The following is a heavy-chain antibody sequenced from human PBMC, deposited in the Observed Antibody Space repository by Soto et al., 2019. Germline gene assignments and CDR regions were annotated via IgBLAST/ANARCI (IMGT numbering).Heavy chain of an antibody. D-gene: IGHD3-16*01. V-gene: IGHV3-15*01. CDR2: IKSKSDGGTI. Sequence: EVQLVESGGGLVKPGGSLRLSCAASGFSFSKAWMSWVRQAPGKGLEWVGRIKSKSDGGTINYAAPVEGRFTISRDDSKNTLYLQMNSLKSDDTAFYYCTADRRQEAPTCLDPWGQGTLVTVSS. CDR3: TADRRQEAPTCLDP. J-gene: IGHJ5*02. CDR1: GFSFSKAW.